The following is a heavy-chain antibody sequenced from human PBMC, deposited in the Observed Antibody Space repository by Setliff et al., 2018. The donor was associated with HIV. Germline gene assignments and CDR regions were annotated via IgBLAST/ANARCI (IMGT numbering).Heavy chain of an antibody. V-gene: IGHV4-39*07. J-gene: IGHJ6*03. CDR1: GGSISSGSYY. CDR2: IYYSGST. CDR3: ARVHRRQLAHYYYYYMDV. D-gene: IGHD6-6*01. Sequence: KPSETLSLTCTVSGGSISSGSYYWGWIRQPPGKGLEWIGSIYYSGSTYYNSSLKSRVTISVDTSKNQFSLKLSSVTAADTAVYYCARVHRRQLAHYYYYYMDVWGKGTTVTVSS.